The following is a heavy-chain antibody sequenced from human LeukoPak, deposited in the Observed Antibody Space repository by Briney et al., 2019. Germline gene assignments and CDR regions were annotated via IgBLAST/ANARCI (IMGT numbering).Heavy chain of an antibody. CDR1: GYTLTELS. D-gene: IGHD3-22*01. V-gene: IGHV1-24*01. CDR2: FDPEDGET. Sequence: ASVKVSCKVSGYTLTELSMHWVRQAPGKGLEWMGGFDPEDGETIYAQKFQGRVTMTEDTSTDTAYMELSSLRSEDTAVYYCATNYDSSGYYGFDPWGQGTLVTVSS. CDR3: ATNYDSSGYYGFDP. J-gene: IGHJ5*02.